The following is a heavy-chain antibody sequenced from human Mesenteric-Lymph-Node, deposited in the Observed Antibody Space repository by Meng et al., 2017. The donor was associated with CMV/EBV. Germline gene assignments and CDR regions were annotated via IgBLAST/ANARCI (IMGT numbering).Heavy chain of an antibody. D-gene: IGHD2-2*01. Sequence: GESLKISCVASGFTFSSYSMNWVRQAPGKGLEWVSSISSSSYIYDADSVKGRFTISRDNAKNSLYLQVNSLRAEDTAVYYCARDCRNRPSCSYPYYSGMDVWGQGTTVTVSS. CDR1: GFTFSSYS. CDR2: ISSSSYI. J-gene: IGHJ6*02. CDR3: ARDCRNRPSCSYPYYSGMDV. V-gene: IGHV3-21*01.